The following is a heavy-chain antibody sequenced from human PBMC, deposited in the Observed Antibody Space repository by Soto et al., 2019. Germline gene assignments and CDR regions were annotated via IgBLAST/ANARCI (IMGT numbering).Heavy chain of an antibody. Sequence: GGSLRLSCAASGFTFSSYAMSWVRQAPGKGLEWVSAISGSGGSTYYADSVKGRFTISRDNSKNTLYLQMNSLRAEDTAVYYCAKTISDYGDYDIVQVLPHPVDYWGQGTLVTVSS. J-gene: IGHJ4*02. V-gene: IGHV3-23*01. CDR1: GFTFSSYA. D-gene: IGHD4-17*01. CDR3: AKTISDYGDYDIVQVLPHPVDY. CDR2: ISGSGGST.